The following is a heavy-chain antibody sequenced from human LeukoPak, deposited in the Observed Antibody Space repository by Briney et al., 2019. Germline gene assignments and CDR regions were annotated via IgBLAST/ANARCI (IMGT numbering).Heavy chain of an antibody. J-gene: IGHJ6*03. CDR2: IYYSGST. CDR1: GGSFSGYY. CDR3: ARGAFDCSSTSCYLYYYYMDV. V-gene: IGHV4-34*01. Sequence: SETLSLTCAVYGGSFSGYYWSWIRQPPGKGLEWIGYIYYSGSTYYNPSLKSGVTISVDTSKNQFSLKLSSVTAADTAVYYCARGAFDCSSTSCYLYYYYMDVWGKGTTVTVSS. D-gene: IGHD2-2*01.